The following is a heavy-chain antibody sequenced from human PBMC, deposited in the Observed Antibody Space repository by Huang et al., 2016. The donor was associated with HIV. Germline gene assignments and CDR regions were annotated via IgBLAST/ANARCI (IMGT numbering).Heavy chain of an antibody. J-gene: IGHJ3*02. CDR2: IYHSGTA. V-gene: IGHV4-30-2*01. D-gene: IGHD6-19*01. Sequence: QLQLQESGSRLVRPSETLSLTCAVSGGSIISSGYSWSWFRQPPGKGLEWIGYIYHSGTASYTPSLKSRVTMSVDTSKDRFSLKLTSVTAADTAVYYCARDLYSSGWHAFDTWGQGTMVTVSS. CDR3: ARDLYSSGWHAFDT. CDR1: GGSIISSGYS.